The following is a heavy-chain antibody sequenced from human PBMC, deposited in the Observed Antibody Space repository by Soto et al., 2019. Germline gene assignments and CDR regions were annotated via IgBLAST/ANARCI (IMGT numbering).Heavy chain of an antibody. J-gene: IGHJ5*02. Sequence: QVQLQQWGAGLLKPSETLSLTCAVYGGSFSGYYWSWIRQPPGKGLEWIGEINHSGSTNYNPSLKSRVTISVDTSKNQFSLKLSSVTAADTAVYYCARASPMVIAATQRGWFDPWGQGTLVTVSS. CDR2: INHSGST. D-gene: IGHD6-13*01. CDR3: ARASPMVIAATQRGWFDP. CDR1: GGSFSGYY. V-gene: IGHV4-34*01.